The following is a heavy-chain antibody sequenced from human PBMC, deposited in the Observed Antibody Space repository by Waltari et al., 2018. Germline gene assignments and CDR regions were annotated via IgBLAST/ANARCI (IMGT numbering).Heavy chain of an antibody. D-gene: IGHD2-21*01. CDR1: GYNFIAYF. Sequence: QVQLVQPGAEVKKPGASVKVSCRASGYNFIAYFMHRVRPAPGQGLEWRGVITPSGGSTTYAHKFQARVTMTRDTSTTTVYMELSSLTSDDTAVYYCARDRRPHGDFALGYWGQGTLVTVSS. V-gene: IGHV1-46*01. J-gene: IGHJ4*02. CDR3: ARDRRPHGDFALGY. CDR2: ITPSGGST.